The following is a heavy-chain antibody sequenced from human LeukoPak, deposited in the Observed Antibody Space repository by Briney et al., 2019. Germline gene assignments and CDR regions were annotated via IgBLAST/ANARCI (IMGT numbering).Heavy chain of an antibody. J-gene: IGHJ4*02. V-gene: IGHV3-74*01. CDR3: AKDRTVPYYFDY. D-gene: IGHD4-11*01. Sequence: GGSLRLSCAASGFTFNSYWMDWVRQAPGKGLIWVSRINPDGTGASYADSVKGRFTISRDNAKNTLDLQMNSLRGDDTAVYYCAKDRTVPYYFDYWGQGTLVTVSS. CDR1: GFTFNSYW. CDR2: INPDGTGA.